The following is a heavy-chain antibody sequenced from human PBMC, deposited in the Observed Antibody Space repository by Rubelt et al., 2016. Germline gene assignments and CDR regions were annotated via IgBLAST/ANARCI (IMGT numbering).Heavy chain of an antibody. V-gene: IGHV4-31*03. Sequence: QVQLQESGPGLVKPSQTLSLTCTVSGGSISSGGYYWSWIRQHPGKGLEWIGYIYYSGSTYYNPSLKSRVTISVDTSKNQFSLKLSSVTAADTAVYYCARESSSWSPMEDHWFDPWGQGTLVTVSS. CDR2: IYYSGST. CDR1: GGSISSGGYY. D-gene: IGHD6-13*01. CDR3: ARESSSWSPMEDHWFDP. J-gene: IGHJ5*02.